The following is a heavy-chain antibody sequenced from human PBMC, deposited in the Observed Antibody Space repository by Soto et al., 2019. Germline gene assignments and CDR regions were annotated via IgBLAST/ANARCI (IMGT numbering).Heavy chain of an antibody. Sequence: PSETLSLTCAVYGGSFSGYYWSWIRQPPGKGLEWIGEINHSGSTNYNPSLKSRVTISVDTSKNQFSLKLSSVTAADTAVYYCARVRYRITMARGKAPHFDYWGQGTLVTVSS. D-gene: IGHD3-10*01. CDR1: GGSFSGYY. V-gene: IGHV4-34*01. CDR2: INHSGST. CDR3: ARVRYRITMARGKAPHFDY. J-gene: IGHJ4*02.